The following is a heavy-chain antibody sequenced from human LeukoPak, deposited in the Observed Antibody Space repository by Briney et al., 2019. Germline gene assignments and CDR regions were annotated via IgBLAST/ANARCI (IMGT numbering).Heavy chain of an antibody. Sequence: SETLYLTCSVSGGSVRNGSYYRAWIRQPPGKGLEWIGYIFHNGSTNYNPSLKSRVTISIDPSTNQFSLRLNSVAAADTAVYFCARGGDYIWGTFRPIDSWGQGSLVIVSS. CDR1: GGSVRNGSYY. V-gene: IGHV4-61*01. CDR3: ARGGDYIWGTFRPIDS. J-gene: IGHJ4*02. D-gene: IGHD3-16*02. CDR2: IFHNGST.